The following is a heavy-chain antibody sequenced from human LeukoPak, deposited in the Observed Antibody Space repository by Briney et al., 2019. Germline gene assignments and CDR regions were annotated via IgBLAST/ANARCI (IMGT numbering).Heavy chain of an antibody. V-gene: IGHV4-38-2*02. CDR3: ARHSYGSGILPRYFDL. D-gene: IGHD3-10*01. CDR1: GYSISSGYY. CDR2: IYHSGST. Sequence: SETLSLTCTVSGYSISSGYYWGWIRQPPGKGLEWIGSIYHSGSTYYNPSLKSRVTISVDTSKNQFSLKLSSVTAADTAVYYCARHSYGSGILPRYFDLWGRGTLITVSS. J-gene: IGHJ2*01.